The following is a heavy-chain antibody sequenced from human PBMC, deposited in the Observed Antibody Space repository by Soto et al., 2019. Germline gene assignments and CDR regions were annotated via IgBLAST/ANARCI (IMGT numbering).Heavy chain of an antibody. J-gene: IGHJ4*02. CDR2: IWNDGIRK. D-gene: IGHD1-1*01. CDR3: ARDIRNGAKALAY. Sequence: GWFPRLGCASCRFTLWISGMPWACQQPGKGLEWVALIWNDGIRKVYVDSVKGRFTISRDNSKNTLDLQMNNLRDEDTAVYYGARDIRNGAKALAYRRPRTLVTVSS. CDR1: RFTLWISG. V-gene: IGHV3-33*01.